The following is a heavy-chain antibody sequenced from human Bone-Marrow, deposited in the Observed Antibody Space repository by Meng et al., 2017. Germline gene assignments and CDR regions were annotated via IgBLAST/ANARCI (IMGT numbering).Heavy chain of an antibody. J-gene: IGHJ2*01. CDR1: GGSFSGYY. CDR2: INHSGST. Sequence: LQQVGAGLLKPSETLSLTCAVYGGSFSGYYWSWIRQPPGKGLEWIGEINHSGSTNYNPSLKSRVTISVDTSKNQFSLKLSSVTAADTAVYYCARGPRRAIAAAGTGYFDLWGRGTLVTVSS. V-gene: IGHV4-34*01. D-gene: IGHD6-13*01. CDR3: ARGPRRAIAAAGTGYFDL.